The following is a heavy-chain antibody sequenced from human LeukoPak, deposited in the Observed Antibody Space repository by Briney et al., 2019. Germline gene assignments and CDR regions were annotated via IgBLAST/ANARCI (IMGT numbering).Heavy chain of an antibody. D-gene: IGHD1-14*01. J-gene: IGHJ6*03. CDR2: IYYSGST. CDR1: GGSISSGGYS. V-gene: IGHV4-30-4*07. Sequence: SETLSLTCAVSGGSISSGGYSWSWIRQPPGKGLEWIGYIYYSGSTYYNPSLKSRVTISVDTSKNQFSLNLTSLTAADTAVYYCARDRKYYYHMDVWGKGTTVTVS. CDR3: ARDRKYYYHMDV.